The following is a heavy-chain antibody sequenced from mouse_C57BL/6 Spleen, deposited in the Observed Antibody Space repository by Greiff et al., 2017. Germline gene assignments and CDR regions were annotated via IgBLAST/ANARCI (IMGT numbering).Heavy chain of an antibody. Sequence: QVQLQQSGAELVRPGTSVKVSCKASGYAFTNYLINWVKQRPGQGLEWIGVINPGSGGTNYNEKFTGKATLTADKSSRTAYTQLSRLTSEDAGVYFGARGDYDHYYAMDYWGQGTSVTVSS. CDR1: GYAFTNYL. J-gene: IGHJ4*01. D-gene: IGHD2-4*01. V-gene: IGHV1-54*01. CDR2: INPGSGGT. CDR3: ARGDYDHYYAMDY.